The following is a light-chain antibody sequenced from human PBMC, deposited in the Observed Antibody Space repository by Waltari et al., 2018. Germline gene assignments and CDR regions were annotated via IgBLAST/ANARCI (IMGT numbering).Light chain of an antibody. Sequence: QSALTQPASVSGSPGQSIAISCTGASGDVGAYNYVSWSQQHPGQAPKLMIYDVNKRPAGVSDRFSGAKSGNTASLTIYGLQAEDEADYYCSSFTSSSTYVFGTGTKVTVL. V-gene: IGLV2-14*01. CDR3: SSFTSSSTYV. CDR2: DVN. J-gene: IGLJ1*01. CDR1: SGDVGAYNY.